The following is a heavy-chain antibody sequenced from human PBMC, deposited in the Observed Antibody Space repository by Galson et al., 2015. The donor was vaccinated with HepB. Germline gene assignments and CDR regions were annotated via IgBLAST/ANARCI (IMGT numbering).Heavy chain of an antibody. V-gene: IGHV1-8*01. Sequence: SVKVSCKVSGYTFTSYDVNWVRQATGQGLEWMGWMNPNSGNTGYAQKFQGRVTITADESTSTAYMELSSLRSEDTAVYYCAGGGLYSYGSGSYPNWFDPWGQGTLVTVSS. CDR1: GYTFTSYD. D-gene: IGHD3-10*01. J-gene: IGHJ5*02. CDR3: AGGGLYSYGSGSYPNWFDP. CDR2: MNPNSGNT.